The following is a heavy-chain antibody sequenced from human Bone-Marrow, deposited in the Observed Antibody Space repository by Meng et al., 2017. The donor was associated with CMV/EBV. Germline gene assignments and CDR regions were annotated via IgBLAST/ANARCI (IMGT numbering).Heavy chain of an antibody. CDR3: AKDAIFHSHSAGRLCYFDY. CDR1: GFPFSSFC. D-gene: IGHD3-10*01. Sequence: GGSLRLSCAASGFPFSSFCMHWVRQAPGKGLEWVAFIQYDGTNKFYAGSVKGRFTITRDNSKNTLSLQMNSLRSDDTALYYYAKDAIFHSHSAGRLCYFDYWGQGSLVTVSS. CDR2: IQYDGTNK. V-gene: IGHV3-30*02. J-gene: IGHJ4*02.